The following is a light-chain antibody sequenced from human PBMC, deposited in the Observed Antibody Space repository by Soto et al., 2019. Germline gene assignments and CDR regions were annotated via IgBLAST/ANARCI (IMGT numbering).Light chain of an antibody. V-gene: IGLV2-14*01. J-gene: IGLJ3*02. CDR3: SSYTSSSTIPWV. CDR2: DVS. Sequence: QSVLTQPASVSGSPGQSITISCTGTSSDVGGYNYVSWYQQHAGTAPKLMIYDVSNRPSGVSNLFAGSTSGNTASLTISGLQAEDEADYYGSSYTSSSTIPWVFGGGTKLTVL. CDR1: SSDVGGYNY.